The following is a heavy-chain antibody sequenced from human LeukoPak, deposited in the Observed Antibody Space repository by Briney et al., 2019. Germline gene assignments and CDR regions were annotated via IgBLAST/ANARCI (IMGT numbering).Heavy chain of an antibody. Sequence: PGGSLRLSCAASGFTFSRYWMHWVRQVPGKGPVWVSRIDSDVSSTGYADFVQGRFTISRDNAENTLYLHMNSLRAEDTAVYYCARDLSSTGQRMDVWGKGTTVTVSS. CDR3: ARDLSSTGQRMDV. V-gene: IGHV3-74*01. CDR1: GFTFSRYW. J-gene: IGHJ6*03. D-gene: IGHD6-13*01. CDR2: IDSDVSST.